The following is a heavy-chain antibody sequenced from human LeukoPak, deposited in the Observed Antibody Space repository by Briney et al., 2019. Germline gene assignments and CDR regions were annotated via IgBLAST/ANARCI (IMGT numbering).Heavy chain of an antibody. V-gene: IGHV1-8*01. J-gene: IGHJ5*02. D-gene: IGHD3-22*01. CDR1: GYTFTSYD. CDR3: ARDRGPSSGRNWFDP. Sequence: ASVKVSCKASGYTFTSYDINWVRQATGQGLEWMGWMNPNSGNTGYAQKFQGRVTMTRNTSISTAYMELSSLRSEDTAVYYCARDRGPSSGRNWFDPWGQGTLVTVSS. CDR2: MNPNSGNT.